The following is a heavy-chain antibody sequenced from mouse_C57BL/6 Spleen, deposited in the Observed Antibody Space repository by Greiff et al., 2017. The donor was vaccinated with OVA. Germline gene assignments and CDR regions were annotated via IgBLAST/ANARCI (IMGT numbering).Heavy chain of an antibody. D-gene: IGHD2-1*01. J-gene: IGHJ3*01. CDR3: APIYYGNYGAY. V-gene: IGHV3-6*01. CDR1: GYSITSGYY. CDR2: ISYDGSN. Sequence: EVQLVASGPGLVKPSQSLSLTCSVTGYSITSGYYWNWIRQFPGNKLEWMGYISYDGSNNYNPSLKNLISITRDTAKKQFFLKLNSVTTEDTATYYCAPIYYGNYGAYWGQGTLVTVSA.